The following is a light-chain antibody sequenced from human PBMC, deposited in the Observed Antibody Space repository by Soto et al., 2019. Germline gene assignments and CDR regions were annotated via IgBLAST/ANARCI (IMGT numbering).Light chain of an antibody. Sequence: QSVLTQPPSVSGAPGQRVTISCTGSRSNIGAGHDVHWYQQLPGTAPKLLIYGNSNRPSGVPDRFAGSKSGTSAPLAITGLEAEDEAYYYCQAYDSSLSGVVFGGGTKLTVL. CDR3: QAYDSSLSGVV. CDR1: RSNIGAGHD. V-gene: IGLV1-40*01. J-gene: IGLJ2*01. CDR2: GNS.